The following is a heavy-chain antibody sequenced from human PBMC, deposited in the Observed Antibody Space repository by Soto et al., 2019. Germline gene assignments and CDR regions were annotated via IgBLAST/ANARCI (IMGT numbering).Heavy chain of an antibody. CDR3: AKDQGSSWYEIDY. J-gene: IGHJ4*02. CDR1: GFTFSNYA. D-gene: IGHD6-13*01. V-gene: IGHV3-23*01. CDR2: ISGSGGST. Sequence: EVQLLESGGGLVQPGGSLRLSCAASGFTFSNYAVTWVRQAPGKGLEWVATISGSGGSTYYADSVKGRFTISRDNSKNTLYLKMNRLMAEDTAVYYCAKDQGSSWYEIDYWGQGTLVTVSS.